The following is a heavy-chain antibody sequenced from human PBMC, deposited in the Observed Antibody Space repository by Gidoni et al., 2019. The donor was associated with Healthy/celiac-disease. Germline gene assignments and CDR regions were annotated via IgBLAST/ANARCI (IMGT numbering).Heavy chain of an antibody. CDR1: GFTFSRYA. CDR3: AKVGRAGRYDRDFDY. V-gene: IGHV3-23*01. J-gene: IGHJ4*02. D-gene: IGHD3-22*01. Sequence: EVQLLESGGGLVEPGGSLRLSCAASGFTFSRYAIGWVRQAPGKGLEWVSAISGSGGSTYYANSVKGRFTISRDNSKNTLYLQMNSLRAEDTAVYYCAKVGRAGRYDRDFDYWGQGTLVTVSS. CDR2: ISGSGGST.